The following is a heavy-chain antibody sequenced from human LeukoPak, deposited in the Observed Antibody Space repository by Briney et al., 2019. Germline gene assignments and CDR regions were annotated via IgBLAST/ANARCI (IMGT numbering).Heavy chain of an antibody. J-gene: IGHJ4*02. CDR1: GYSISSGYY. Sequence: SETLSLTCTVSGYSISSGYYWGWIRQPPGKGLEWIGSIYHSGSTYYNPSLKSRVTISVDTSKNQFSLKLSSVTAADTAVYYCARDPPDYCSGGSCYLDYWGQGTLVTVSS. CDR2: IYHSGST. D-gene: IGHD2-15*01. CDR3: ARDPPDYCSGGSCYLDY. V-gene: IGHV4-38-2*02.